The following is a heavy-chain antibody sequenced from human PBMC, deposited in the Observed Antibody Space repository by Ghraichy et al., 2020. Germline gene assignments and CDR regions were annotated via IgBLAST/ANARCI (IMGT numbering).Heavy chain of an antibody. CDR2: IIPIFGIA. D-gene: IGHD2-2*01. V-gene: IGHV1-69*10. CDR1: GGTFSSYA. CDR3: ARAHFQVVPAAQYYFDY. J-gene: IGHJ4*02. Sequence: SVKVSCKASGGTFSSYAISWVRQAPGQGLEWMGGIIPIFGIANYAQKFQGRVTITADKSTSTAYMELSSLRSEDTAVYYCARAHFQVVPAAQYYFDYWGQGTLVTVSS.